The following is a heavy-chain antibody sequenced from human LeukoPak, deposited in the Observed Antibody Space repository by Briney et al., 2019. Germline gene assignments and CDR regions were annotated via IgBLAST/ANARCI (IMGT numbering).Heavy chain of an antibody. CDR2: INHSGST. J-gene: IGHJ4*02. CDR3: ARRGSYYDSSGYFYRRKGGYFDY. V-gene: IGHV4-34*01. D-gene: IGHD3-22*01. Sequence: SETLSLTCAVYGGSFSGYYWSWIRQPPGKGLEWIGEINHSGSTNYNPSLKSRVTISVDTSKNQFSLKLSSVTAADTAVYYCARRGSYYDSSGYFYRRKGGYFDYWGQGTLVTVSS. CDR1: GGSFSGYY.